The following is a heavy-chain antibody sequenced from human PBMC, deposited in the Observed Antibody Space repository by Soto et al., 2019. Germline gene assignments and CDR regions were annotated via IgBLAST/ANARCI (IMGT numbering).Heavy chain of an antibody. Sequence: GGSLRLSCAASGFTFSSYSMNWVRQAPGKGLEWVSSISSSSSYIYYADSVKGRFTISRDNAKNSLYLQMNSLRAEDTAVYYCARHNWGSTVFDYWGQGTLVTVSS. D-gene: IGHD7-27*01. V-gene: IGHV3-21*01. J-gene: IGHJ4*02. CDR3: ARHNWGSTVFDY. CDR2: ISSSSSYI. CDR1: GFTFSSYS.